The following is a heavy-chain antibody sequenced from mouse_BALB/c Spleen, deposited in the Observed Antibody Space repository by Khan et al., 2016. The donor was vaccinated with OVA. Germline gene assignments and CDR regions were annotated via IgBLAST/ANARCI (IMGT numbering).Heavy chain of an antibody. CDR2: INPGNGGT. CDR1: GYTLTRYY. D-gene: IGHD1-2*01. CDR3: TRNYGYDYFDY. Sequence: QVQLQQSGAELVKPGASVKLSCKASGYTLTRYYMYWVKQRPGQGLEWIGGINPGNGGTNLNEKFKNKATLTVDKSSATGYMQLSSLTSEDSAVYYCTRNYGYDYFDYWGQGTTLTVSS. J-gene: IGHJ2*01. V-gene: IGHV1S81*02.